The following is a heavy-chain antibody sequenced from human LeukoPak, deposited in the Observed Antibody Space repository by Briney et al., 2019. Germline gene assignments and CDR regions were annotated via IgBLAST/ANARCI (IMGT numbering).Heavy chain of an antibody. V-gene: IGHV3-73*01. D-gene: IGHD3-9*01. CDR3: TRTSDILTGYTPREAYYYYYHMDV. CDR1: GFTFSGSA. J-gene: IGHJ6*03. Sequence: GGSLKLSCAASGFTFSGSAMHWVRQASGKGLEWVGRIRSKANSYATVYAASVKGRFTISRDDSKNTAYLQMNSLKTEDTAVYYCTRTSDILTGYTPREAYYYYYHMDVWGKGTTVTISS. CDR2: IRSKANSYAT.